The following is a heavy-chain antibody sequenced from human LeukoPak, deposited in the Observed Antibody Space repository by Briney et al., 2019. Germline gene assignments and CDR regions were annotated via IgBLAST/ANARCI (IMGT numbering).Heavy chain of an antibody. V-gene: IGHV3-30*03. J-gene: IGHJ4*02. D-gene: IGHD1-14*01. CDR3: LIDPYNERRN. CDR1: GFTFSSYG. CDR2: ISFNGANQ. Sequence: GGSLRLSCAASGFTFSSYGMHWVRQAPGKGLEWVAIISFNGANQYYADSVKGRFTISRDDSKNTLHLQMNSLKTEDTAVYYCLIDPYNERRNWGQGTLVTVSS.